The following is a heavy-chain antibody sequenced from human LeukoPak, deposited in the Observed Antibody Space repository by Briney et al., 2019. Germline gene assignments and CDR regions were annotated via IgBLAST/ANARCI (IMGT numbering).Heavy chain of an antibody. CDR1: GFTFSSYG. J-gene: IGHJ4*02. Sequence: HPGGSLRLSCAASGFTFSSYGMHWVRQAPGKGLEWVAVISYDGSNKYYADSVKGRFTISRDNSKNTLYLQMNSLRAEDTAVYYCARVARYGDYIGGSDYWGQGALVTVSS. D-gene: IGHD4-17*01. V-gene: IGHV3-30*03. CDR3: ARVARYGDYIGGSDY. CDR2: ISYDGSNK.